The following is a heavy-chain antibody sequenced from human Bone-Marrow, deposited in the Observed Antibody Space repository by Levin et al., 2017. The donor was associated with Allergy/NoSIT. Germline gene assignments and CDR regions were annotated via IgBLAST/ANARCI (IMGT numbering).Heavy chain of an antibody. CDR3: ARLADNWNVNWFDP. CDR2: IYYNSYT. Sequence: SETLSLTCTVSGASINSTNYYWGWIRQPPGKGLEWIGTIYYNSYTYYNPSLKSRVTISKDTSKNQFSLKLSSVTAADTAVYYCARLADNWNVNWFDPWGQGTLVTFSS. CDR1: GASINSTNYY. V-gene: IGHV4-39*07. J-gene: IGHJ5*02. D-gene: IGHD1-20*01.